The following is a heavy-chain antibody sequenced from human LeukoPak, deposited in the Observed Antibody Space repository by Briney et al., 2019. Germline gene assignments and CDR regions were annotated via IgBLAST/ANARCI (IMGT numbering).Heavy chain of an antibody. D-gene: IGHD3-9*01. J-gene: IGHJ3*02. V-gene: IGHV1-2*02. Sequence: ASVKVSCKTSGYTFTGYYMHWVRQAPGQGLEWMGWINPNSGGTNYAQKFQGRVTMTRDTSISTAYMELSRLRSDDTAVYYCARVPEYFDWLLPFDIWGQGTMVTVSS. CDR2: INPNSGGT. CDR3: ARVPEYFDWLLPFDI. CDR1: GYTFTGYY.